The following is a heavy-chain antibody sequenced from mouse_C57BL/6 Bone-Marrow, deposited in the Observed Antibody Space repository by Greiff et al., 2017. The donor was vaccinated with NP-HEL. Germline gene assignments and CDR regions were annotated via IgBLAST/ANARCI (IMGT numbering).Heavy chain of an antibody. CDR2: IYPRSGNT. V-gene: IGHV1-81*01. Sequence: VQLQQSGAELARPGASVKLSCKASGYTFTSYGISWVKQRTGQGLEWIGVIYPRSGNTYYNEKFKGKATLTADKSSSTAYMELRSLTSEDSAFDFCARGISYGFAYWGQGTLVTVSA. CDR1: GYTFTSYG. J-gene: IGHJ3*01. D-gene: IGHD1-1*01. CDR3: ARGISYGFAY.